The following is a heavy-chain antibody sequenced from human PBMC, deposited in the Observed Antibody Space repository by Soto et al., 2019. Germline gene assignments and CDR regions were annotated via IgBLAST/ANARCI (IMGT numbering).Heavy chain of an antibody. CDR2: IIPIFGTA. D-gene: IGHD2-2*02. CDR1: GGTFSSYA. V-gene: IGHV1-69*13. CDR3: ARSRYCSSTSCYIGWFDP. J-gene: IGHJ5*02. Sequence: EASVKVSCKASGGTFSSYAISWVRQAPGQGLEWMGGIIPIFGTANYAQKFQGRVTITADESTSTAYMELSSLRSEDTAVYYCARSRYCSSTSCYIGWFDPWGQGTLVTVSS.